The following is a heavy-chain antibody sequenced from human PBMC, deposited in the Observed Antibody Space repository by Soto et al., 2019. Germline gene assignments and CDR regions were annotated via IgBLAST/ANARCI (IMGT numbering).Heavy chain of an antibody. V-gene: IGHV3-30*18. CDR2: ITYDGSRK. J-gene: IGHJ4*02. Sequence: QVQLVESGGGVVQPGTSLRLSCSASGFTFGNFGMHWVRQSPGKGLEWVSIITYDGSRKHYKDSVKGRFTISRDNSKNTVYLQMNSLRADDSAVYYCAKDIHADRDTYHYGADYWGQGTLVTVSS. CDR1: GFTFGNFG. D-gene: IGHD5-12*01. CDR3: AKDIHADRDTYHYGADY.